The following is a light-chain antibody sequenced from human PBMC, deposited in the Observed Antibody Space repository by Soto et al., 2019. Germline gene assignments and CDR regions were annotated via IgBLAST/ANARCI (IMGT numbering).Light chain of an antibody. J-gene: IGKJ1*01. CDR3: QQSYSTPRT. CDR1: QRISTY. Sequence: DIPMTQSPSSLSASVGDRVTITCRASQRISTYLNWYQQKPGKAPKFLIYDASNLQSGVPSRFSGGGSGTDFTLTISSLQPEDFATYYCQQSYSTPRTFGQGTKVDIK. CDR2: DAS. V-gene: IGKV1-39*01.